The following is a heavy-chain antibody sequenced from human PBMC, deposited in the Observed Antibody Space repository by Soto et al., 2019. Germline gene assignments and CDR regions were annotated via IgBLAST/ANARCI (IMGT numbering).Heavy chain of an antibody. Sequence: SKPMSQSRVVNGGYTSGHYWGWSCPPQGKGREWIGEINHSGSTNYNPSLKSRVTISVDTSKTQFSLKLSSVTAADAAVYYCATAASLGIAARYFDYWGQGTL. CDR2: INHSGST. D-gene: IGHD6-6*01. CDR1: GGYTSGHY. V-gene: IGHV4-34*01. J-gene: IGHJ4*02. CDR3: ATAASLGIAARYFDY.